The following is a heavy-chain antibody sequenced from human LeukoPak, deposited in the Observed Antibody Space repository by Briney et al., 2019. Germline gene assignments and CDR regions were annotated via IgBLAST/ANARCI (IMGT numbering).Heavy chain of an antibody. CDR1: GASVSTNY. CDR2: VYYSVNT. J-gene: IGHJ4*02. Sequence: SETLSLTCTVSGASVSTNYWSWIRHSPGKGLEWIGYVYYSVNTNCNPSLKSRVTISADTSKNQFSLKLTSVTAADTAVYYCAKDRIWAHWGQGTLVTVSS. CDR3: AKDRIWAH. D-gene: IGHD7-27*01. V-gene: IGHV4-59*02.